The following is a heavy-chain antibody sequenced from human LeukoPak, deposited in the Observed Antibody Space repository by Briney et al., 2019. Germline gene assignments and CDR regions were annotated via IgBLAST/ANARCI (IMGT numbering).Heavy chain of an antibody. V-gene: IGHV1-2*02. J-gene: IGHJ4*02. CDR2: IHPNSGGT. D-gene: IGHD3-10*01. CDR3: ARDYYGSGTYYKDY. CDR1: GYTFTAYY. Sequence: GASVEVSCKASGYTFTAYYLHWVRQAPGQGLEWMGWIHPNSGGTNYAQNFQGRVSMTTDTSISTVYMELSRLRSDDTAVYYCARDYYGSGTYYKDYWGQGTLVTVSS.